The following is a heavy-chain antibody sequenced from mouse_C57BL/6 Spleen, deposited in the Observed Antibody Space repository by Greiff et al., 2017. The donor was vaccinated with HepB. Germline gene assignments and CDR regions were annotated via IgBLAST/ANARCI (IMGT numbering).Heavy chain of an antibody. CDR3: ARSPFITTVVAHWYFDV. CDR2: ISSGGSYT. Sequence: EVQLVESGGDLVKPGGSLKLSCAASGFTFSSYGMSWVRQTPDKRLEWVATISSGGSYTYYPDSVKGRFTISRDNAKNTLYLQMSSLKSEDTAMYYCARSPFITTVVAHWYFDVWGTGTTVTVSS. CDR1: GFTFSSYG. D-gene: IGHD1-1*01. V-gene: IGHV5-6*01. J-gene: IGHJ1*03.